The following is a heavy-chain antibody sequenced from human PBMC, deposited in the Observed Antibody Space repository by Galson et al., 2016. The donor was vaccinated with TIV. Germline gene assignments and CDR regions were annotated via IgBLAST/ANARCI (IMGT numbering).Heavy chain of an antibody. Sequence: SLRLSCAASGFTLSAYRMDWVRQAPGKGLEWVAVISSDGTNAHYADSMKGRFTISRDNSGNTLYLQMNNLRSEDTAVYYCATDGRDAYNPYFDSWGQGTLVTVSS. CDR3: ATDGRDAYNPYFDS. J-gene: IGHJ4*02. CDR2: ISSDGTNA. V-gene: IGHV3-30*03. D-gene: IGHD5-24*01. CDR1: GFTLSAYR.